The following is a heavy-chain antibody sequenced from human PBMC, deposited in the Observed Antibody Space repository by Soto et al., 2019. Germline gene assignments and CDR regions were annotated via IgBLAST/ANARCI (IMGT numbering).Heavy chain of an antibody. V-gene: IGHV1-18*04. J-gene: IGHJ1*01. D-gene: IGHD2-2*02. CDR2: ISAYNGNT. CDR1: GFTFTSYG. CDR3: ARALGFCSSTSRYTSKYFQH. Sequence: ASVKVSCKASGFTFTSYGISWVRQAPGQGLEWMGWISAYNGNTNYAQKLQGRVTMTTDTSTSTAYMELRSLRSDDTAVYYCARALGFCSSTSRYTSKYFQHWGQGTLVTVSS.